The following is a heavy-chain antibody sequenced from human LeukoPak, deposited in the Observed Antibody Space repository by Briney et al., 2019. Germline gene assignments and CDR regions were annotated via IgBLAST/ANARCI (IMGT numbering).Heavy chain of an antibody. CDR2: ISAYNGNT. CDR1: GYTFTSYG. CDR3: ARVSYDFWSGYYSGRYFDL. Sequence: ASVKVSCKASGYTFTSYGISWVRQAPGQGLEWMGWISAYNGNTNYAQKLQGRVTMTTDTSTSTAYMELRSLRSEDTAVYYCARVSYDFWSGYYSGRYFDLWGRGTLVTVSS. J-gene: IGHJ2*01. D-gene: IGHD3-3*01. V-gene: IGHV1-18*01.